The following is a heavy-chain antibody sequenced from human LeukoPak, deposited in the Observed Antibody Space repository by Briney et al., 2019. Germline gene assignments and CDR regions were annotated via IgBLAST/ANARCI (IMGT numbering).Heavy chain of an antibody. J-gene: IGHJ4*02. CDR2: ISWNSGSI. D-gene: IGHD6-19*01. V-gene: IGHV3-9*01. CDR1: GFTFDDYA. Sequence: GGSLRLSCAASGFTFDDYAMHWVRQAPGKGLEWVSGISWNSGSIGYADSVKGRFTISRDNAKNSLYLQMNSLRAEDTALYYCAKVSFGAVAGGFDYWGQGTLVTVSS. CDR3: AKVSFGAVAGGFDY.